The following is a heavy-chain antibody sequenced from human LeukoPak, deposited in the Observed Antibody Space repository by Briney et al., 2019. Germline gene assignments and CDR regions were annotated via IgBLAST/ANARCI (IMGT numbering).Heavy chain of an antibody. Sequence: ASVKVSCKASGYTFTGYYMHWVRQAPGQGLEWMGWINPNSGDTNYAQKFQGRVTMTRDTSISTAYMEVSRLRSDDTAVYYCARDVRRNYYYMDVWGKGTTVTVSS. V-gene: IGHV1-2*02. J-gene: IGHJ6*03. CDR3: ARDVRRNYYYMDV. CDR1: GYTFTGYY. CDR2: INPNSGDT.